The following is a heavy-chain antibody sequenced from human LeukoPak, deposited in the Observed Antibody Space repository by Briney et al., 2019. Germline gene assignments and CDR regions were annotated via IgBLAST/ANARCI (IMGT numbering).Heavy chain of an antibody. D-gene: IGHD5-12*01. V-gene: IGHV3-23*01. Sequence: GGSLRLSCAASGFTFSSYAMSWVRQAPGKGLEWVLAVSSSGGSTNYADYVKGQFTISRDNSKNTVYLHMNNLRAEDTAVYYCARVSVASASKADYWGQGTLVTVSS. CDR1: GFTFSSYA. CDR3: ARVSVASASKADY. CDR2: VSSSGGST. J-gene: IGHJ4*02.